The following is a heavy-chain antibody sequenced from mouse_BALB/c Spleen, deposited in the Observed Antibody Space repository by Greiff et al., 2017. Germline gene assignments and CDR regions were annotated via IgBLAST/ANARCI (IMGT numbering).Heavy chain of an antibody. V-gene: IGHV5-12-2*01. Sequence: EVKLMESGGGLVQPGGSLKLSCAASGFTFSSYTMSWVRQTPEKRLEWVAYISNGGGSTYYPDTVKGRFTISRDNAKNTLYLQMSSLKSEDTAMYYCASPYYGNLAWFAYWGQGTLVTVSA. CDR3: ASPYYGNLAWFAY. CDR2: ISNGGGST. J-gene: IGHJ3*01. CDR1: GFTFSSYT. D-gene: IGHD2-10*01.